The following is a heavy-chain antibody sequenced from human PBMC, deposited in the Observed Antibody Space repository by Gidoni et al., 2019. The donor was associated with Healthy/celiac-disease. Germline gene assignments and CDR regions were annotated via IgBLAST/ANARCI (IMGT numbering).Heavy chain of an antibody. CDR1: GFAFSTYW. CDR3: ARGWLLDF. V-gene: IGHV3-7*01. J-gene: IGHJ4*02. CDR2: IKRDGSEK. Sequence: EVELVEAGGDLVQPGGSLRLSCTASGFAFSTYWMTWVRQAPGKGLEWVANIKRDGSEKYYADSVKGRFTISSDNAKNSLYLQMNSLRVEDTAIYYCARGWLLDFWGQGNLVTVSS. D-gene: IGHD3-22*01.